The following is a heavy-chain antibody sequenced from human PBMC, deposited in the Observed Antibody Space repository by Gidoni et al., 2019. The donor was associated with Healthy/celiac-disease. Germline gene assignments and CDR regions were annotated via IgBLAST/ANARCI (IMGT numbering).Heavy chain of an antibody. J-gene: IGHJ6*02. V-gene: IGHV3-30*04. CDR1: GFTFRTYA. D-gene: IGHD3-22*01. Sequence: QVQLVESGGGVVQPGRSLRLSCAAPGFTFRTYAMHWVRQAPGKGLEWVAVISYDGSNKYYADSVKGRFTISRDNSKNTLYLQMNSLRAEDTAVYYCARSRVVVVITDYYGMDVWGQGTTVTVSS. CDR3: ARSRVVVVITDYYGMDV. CDR2: ISYDGSNK.